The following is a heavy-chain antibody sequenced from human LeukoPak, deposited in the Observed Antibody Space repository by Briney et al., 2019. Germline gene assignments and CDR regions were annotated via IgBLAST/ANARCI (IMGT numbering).Heavy chain of an antibody. CDR2: IYYSGST. CDR1: GGSISSYY. Sequence: NPSETLSLTCTVSGGSISSYYWSWIRQPPGKGLEWIGYIYYSGSTNYNPSLKSRVTISVDTSKNQFPLKLSSVTAADTAVYYCARAGTRTRGDWFDPWGQGTLVTVSS. CDR3: ARAGTRTRGDWFDP. J-gene: IGHJ5*02. V-gene: IGHV4-59*01. D-gene: IGHD1-7*01.